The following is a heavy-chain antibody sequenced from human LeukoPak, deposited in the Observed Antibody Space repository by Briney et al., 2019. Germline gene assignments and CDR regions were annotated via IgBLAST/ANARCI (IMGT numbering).Heavy chain of an antibody. CDR2: IYASGGT. J-gene: IGHJ4*02. CDR1: GGSISSGSYY. V-gene: IGHV4-61*02. Sequence: SETLSLTCTVSGGSISSGSYYWTWIRQPAGKGLEWIGRIYASGGTRYNPSLNSRLTISLDTSKNQFFLNLTSVTAADTAMYYCARGFWSRSFFDFWGQGSLVTVSS. CDR3: ARGFWSRSFFDF. D-gene: IGHD3-3*01.